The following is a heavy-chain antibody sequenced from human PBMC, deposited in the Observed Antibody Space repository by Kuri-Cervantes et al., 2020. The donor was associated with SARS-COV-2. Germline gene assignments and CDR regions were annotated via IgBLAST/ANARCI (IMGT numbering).Heavy chain of an antibody. D-gene: IGHD6-13*01. J-gene: IGHJ4*02. Sequence: ASVKVSCKASGYTFTSYDINWLRQATGQGLEWMGWMNPNSGNTGYAQKFQGRVTMTRNTSISTAYMELSSLRSEDTAVYYCAREAAAGGVLRGYWGQGTLVTVSS. CDR3: AREAAAGGVLRGY. V-gene: IGHV1-8*01. CDR2: MNPNSGNT. CDR1: GYTFTSYD.